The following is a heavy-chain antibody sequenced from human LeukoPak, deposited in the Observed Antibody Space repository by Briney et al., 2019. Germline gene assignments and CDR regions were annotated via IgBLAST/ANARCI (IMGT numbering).Heavy chain of an antibody. CDR3: ARGDYYDSSGYLAAISAY. J-gene: IGHJ4*02. CDR2: INPSGGST. V-gene: IGHV1-46*01. Sequence: ASVKVSCKASGYTFTSYYMHWVRQAPGQGLEWMGIINPSGGSTSYAQKFQGRVTMTRDTSTSTVYMELSSLRSEGTAVYYCARGDYYDSSGYLAAISAYWGQGTLVTVSS. D-gene: IGHD3-22*01. CDR1: GYTFTSYY.